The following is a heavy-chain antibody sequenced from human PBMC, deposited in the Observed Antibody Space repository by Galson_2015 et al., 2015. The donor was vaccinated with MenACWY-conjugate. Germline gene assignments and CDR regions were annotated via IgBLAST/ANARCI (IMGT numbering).Heavy chain of an antibody. CDR3: ARQKAVAGSQYYNGLDV. V-gene: IGHV5-51*01. J-gene: IGHJ6*02. Sequence: QSGAEVKKPGESLTISCKGSGYTFFNYWIGWVRQMPGKGLEWMGIIYPGDSDTRHSPSFQGQVTISVDKSLSTAYLQWSSLKASDTAMYYCARQKAVAGSQYYNGLDVWGQGTTVTVSS. D-gene: IGHD6-19*01. CDR1: GYTFFNYW. CDR2: IYPGDSDT.